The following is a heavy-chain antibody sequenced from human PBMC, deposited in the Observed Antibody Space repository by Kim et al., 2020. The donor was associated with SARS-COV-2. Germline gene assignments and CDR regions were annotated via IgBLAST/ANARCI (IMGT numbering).Heavy chain of an antibody. Sequence: GGSLRLSCAASGFTFSSYAMSWVRQAPGKGPEGVSLFSVGGGSTNNAAPVKGRLAISRDNSKKTLYLQRNSLRAEDTAFNSFGKGKSNNWAFFDYLGQVT. D-gene: IGHD1-1*01. CDR1: GFTFSSYA. CDR3: GKGKSNNWAFFDY. V-gene: IGHV3-23*01. CDR2: FSVGGGST. J-gene: IGHJ4*02.